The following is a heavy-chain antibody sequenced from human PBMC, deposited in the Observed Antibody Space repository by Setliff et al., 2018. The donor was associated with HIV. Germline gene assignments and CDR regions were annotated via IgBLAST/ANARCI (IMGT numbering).Heavy chain of an antibody. Sequence: PSETLSLTCTVSGGSISSYYWSWIRQPPGEGLEWIGYISYSGSTNYNPSLKSRVTISLDTSKNQFSLKLTSVTAADTAVYYCASAGSGTRAPPRYWGQGTLVTVSS. D-gene: IGHD1-1*01. CDR3: ASAGSGTRAPPRY. CDR2: ISYSGST. V-gene: IGHV4-59*01. J-gene: IGHJ4*02. CDR1: GGSISSYY.